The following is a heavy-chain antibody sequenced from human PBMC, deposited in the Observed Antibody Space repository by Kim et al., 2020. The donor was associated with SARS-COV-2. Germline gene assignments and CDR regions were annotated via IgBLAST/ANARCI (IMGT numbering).Heavy chain of an antibody. J-gene: IGHJ4*02. V-gene: IGHV3-48*02. Sequence: DSVKGRFTISRDKSENSLFLQMNSLRDDDTAVYYCGRGYCSSSRCYAGPDYWGQGTLVTVST. D-gene: IGHD2-2*01. CDR3: GRGYCSSSRCYAGPDY.